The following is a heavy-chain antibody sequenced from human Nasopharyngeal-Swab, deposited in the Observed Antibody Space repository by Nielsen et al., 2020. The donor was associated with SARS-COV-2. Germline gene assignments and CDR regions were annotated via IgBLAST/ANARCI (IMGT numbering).Heavy chain of an antibody. CDR3: VRDGYFDWSFGY. CDR2: ISTTSDYI. Sequence: GGSLRLSCAASGFTFTDYVMNWVRQAPGKGLEWVSSISTTSDYIYYADSVKGRFTISRDNARNSLHLQMHSRRAEDTAVYYCVRDGYFDWSFGYWGQGTLVTVSS. D-gene: IGHD3-9*01. CDR1: GFTFTDYV. V-gene: IGHV3-21*01. J-gene: IGHJ4*02.